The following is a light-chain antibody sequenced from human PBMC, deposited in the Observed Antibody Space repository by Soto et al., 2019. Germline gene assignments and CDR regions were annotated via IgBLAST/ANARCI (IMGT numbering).Light chain of an antibody. CDR3: QQYNSYPWT. Sequence: DIQMTQSPSTLSVSLGDRVTITSRASQTISSWLAWYQQKPGKAPKLLIYKASTLESGVPSNFSGSGSGTEFTLSISSLQPEDFATYYCQQYNSYPWTFGQGTKVDIK. CDR2: KAS. CDR1: QTISSW. J-gene: IGKJ1*01. V-gene: IGKV1-5*03.